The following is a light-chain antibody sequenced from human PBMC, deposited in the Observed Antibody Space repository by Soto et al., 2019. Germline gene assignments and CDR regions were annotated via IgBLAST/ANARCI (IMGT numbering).Light chain of an antibody. CDR3: QPLYIFPLT. Sequence: DIQLTQSTSVLSASVGGRVTITCRASQGISSFLAWYQQKPGKAPNLLMYAASTLQSGVPSRFSGGASGTEYTLTLSSLQPEDSATYHCQPLYIFPLTFGQGTPLEIK. J-gene: IGKJ5*01. V-gene: IGKV1-9*01. CDR1: QGISSF. CDR2: AAS.